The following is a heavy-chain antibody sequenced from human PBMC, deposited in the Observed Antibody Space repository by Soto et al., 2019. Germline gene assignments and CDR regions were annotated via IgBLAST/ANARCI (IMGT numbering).Heavy chain of an antibody. CDR3: ARGRGRAAGYYYYMDV. CDR2: INHSGST. Sequence: SETLSLTCAVYGGSFSGYYWSWIRQPPGKGLEWIGEINHSGSTNYNPSLKSRVTISVDTSKNQFSLKLSSVTAADTAVYYCARGRGRAAGYYYYMDVWGKGTTVTVS. V-gene: IGHV4-34*01. J-gene: IGHJ6*03. D-gene: IGHD6-13*01. CDR1: GGSFSGYY.